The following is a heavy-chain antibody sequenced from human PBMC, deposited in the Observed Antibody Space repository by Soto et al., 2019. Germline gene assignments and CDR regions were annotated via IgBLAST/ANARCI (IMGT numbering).Heavy chain of an antibody. J-gene: IGHJ4*02. CDR3: AKERQWLVPFDY. CDR2: ISSSGRTI. CDR1: GFTFSTYT. V-gene: IGHV3-48*04. Sequence: LRLSCEAFGFTFSTYTMNWVRQAPGKGLEWVLYISSSGRTISYADPVKGRFSISRDNAKNSLYLQMNSLRGEDTAVYYCAKERQWLVPFDYWGQGTQVTVSS. D-gene: IGHD6-19*01.